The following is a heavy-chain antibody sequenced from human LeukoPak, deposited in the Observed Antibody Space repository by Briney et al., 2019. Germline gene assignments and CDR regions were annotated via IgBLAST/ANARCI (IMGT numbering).Heavy chain of an antibody. J-gene: IGHJ6*02. CDR2: IYYSGST. Sequence: SETLSLTCTVSGGSISSSSYYWGWIRQPPGKGLEWIGSIYYSGSTYYNPSLKSRVTISVDTSKNQFSLKLSSVTVADTAVYYCASDYGDSPGLMDVWGQGTTVTVSS. CDR1: GGSISSSSYY. V-gene: IGHV4-39*01. CDR3: ASDYGDSPGLMDV. D-gene: IGHD4-17*01.